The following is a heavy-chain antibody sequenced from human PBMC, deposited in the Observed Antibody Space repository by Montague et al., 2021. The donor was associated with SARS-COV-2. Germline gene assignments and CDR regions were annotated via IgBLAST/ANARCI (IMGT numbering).Heavy chain of an antibody. D-gene: IGHD3-10*01. J-gene: IGHJ3*01. Sequence: SLRLSCAASGFTFSKYAMSWVRQAPGKGLEWVSAICGSGRSTYYADSVKGRFTISRGNSKNTLYLQMNSLRAEDTAVYYCAKDRLTLLWFRERYVAFDVWGQGTMVTVSS. V-gene: IGHV3-23*01. CDR3: AKDRLTLLWFRERYVAFDV. CDR1: GFTFSKYA. CDR2: ICGSGRST.